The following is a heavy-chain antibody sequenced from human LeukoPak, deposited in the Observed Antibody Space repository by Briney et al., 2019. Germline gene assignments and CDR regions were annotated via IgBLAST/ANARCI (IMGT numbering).Heavy chain of an antibody. CDR3: ARVGGYGSGRTGAFDI. CDR2: IYYSGST. CDR1: GGSISSYY. V-gene: IGHV4-59*08. D-gene: IGHD3-10*01. J-gene: IGHJ3*02. Sequence: PSETLSLTCTVSGGSISSYYWSWIRQPPGKGLEWIGYIYYSGSTNYNPSLTSRVTISVDTSKDQFSLKLSSVTAADTAVYYCARVGGYGSGRTGAFDIWGQGTMVTVSS.